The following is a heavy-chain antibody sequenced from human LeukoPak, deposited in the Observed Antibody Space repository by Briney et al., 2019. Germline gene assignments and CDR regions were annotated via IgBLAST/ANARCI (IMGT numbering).Heavy chain of an antibody. D-gene: IGHD6-19*01. V-gene: IGHV4-34*01. CDR1: GGSFSGYY. Sequence: PSETLSLTCAVYGGSFSGYYWSWIRQLPGKGLEWIGEINHSGSTNYNPSLKSRVTISVDTSKNQFSLKLSSVTAADTAVYYCARNPAYSSGWGDFDYWGQGTLVTASS. CDR2: INHSGST. CDR3: ARNPAYSSGWGDFDY. J-gene: IGHJ4*02.